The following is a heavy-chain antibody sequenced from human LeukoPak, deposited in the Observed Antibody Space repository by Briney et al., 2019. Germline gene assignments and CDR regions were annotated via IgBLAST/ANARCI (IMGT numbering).Heavy chain of an antibody. J-gene: IGHJ4*02. Sequence: PGGSLRLSCAASGFTFSSYGMHWVRQAPGQGLEWVAVIWYDGSSKYYADSVKGRFTISRDNSKNTLYLQMNILRAEDTAVYYCARDVGATGYYLDYWGQGTLVTVSS. CDR3: ARDVGATGYYLDY. D-gene: IGHD1-26*01. CDR1: GFTFSSYG. CDR2: IWYDGSSK. V-gene: IGHV3-33*01.